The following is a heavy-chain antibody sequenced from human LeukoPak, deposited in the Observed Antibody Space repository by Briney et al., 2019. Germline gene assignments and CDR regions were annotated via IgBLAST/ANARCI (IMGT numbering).Heavy chain of an antibody. Sequence: SETLSLTCTVSGGSISSYYWSWIRQPPGKGLEWIGYLYYNGNTNNNPSLKSRVTMSVDTSNNQFSLRLSSVTAADTAVYYCAKIPKGGDGLASADQIYFDIWGRGTLVIVSS. V-gene: IGHV4-59*08. CDR1: GGSISSYY. CDR2: LYYNGNT. J-gene: IGHJ2*01. CDR3: AKIPKGGDGLASADQIYFDI. D-gene: IGHD2-21*01.